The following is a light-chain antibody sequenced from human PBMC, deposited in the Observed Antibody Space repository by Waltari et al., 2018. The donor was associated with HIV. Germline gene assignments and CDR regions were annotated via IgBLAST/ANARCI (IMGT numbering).Light chain of an antibody. CDR2: KYS. V-gene: IGLV3-25*03. CDR1: DLSKHY. J-gene: IGLJ2*01. CDR3: QSGHNSDSI. Sequence: SYELTQAPSVSVSPGQTAKITCSGDDLSKHYVYWYQQKPGQAPLMMIFKYSERPSDIPARFSASSSGSTSILTISGVQAEDEADYYCQSGHNSDSIFGGGTKLTVL.